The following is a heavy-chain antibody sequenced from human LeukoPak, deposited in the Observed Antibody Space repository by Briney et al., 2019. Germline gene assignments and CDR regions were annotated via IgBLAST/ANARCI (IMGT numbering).Heavy chain of an antibody. Sequence: QTGGSLRLSCAASGFTFSSYWMTWVRQAPGEGLGWVANIKPDESEKYYLDSVKGRFTISRDNAKNSVYLQMNSLRAEDTAVYYCARGRFSFDYWGQGTLVTVSS. CDR3: ARGRFSFDY. J-gene: IGHJ4*02. CDR1: GFTFSSYW. V-gene: IGHV3-7*03. CDR2: IKPDESEK.